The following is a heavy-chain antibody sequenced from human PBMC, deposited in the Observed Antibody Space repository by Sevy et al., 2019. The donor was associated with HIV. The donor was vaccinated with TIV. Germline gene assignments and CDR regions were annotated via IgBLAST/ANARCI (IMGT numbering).Heavy chain of an antibody. J-gene: IGHJ4*02. CDR3: VKEGRDDFNPYLDF. CDR2: VSRNGGTP. CDR1: GFAFSNYYA. Sequence: GGSLRLSCAASGFAFSNYYAMHWVRQAPGKGLEWVARVSRNGGTPEYGDSAKGRFTISRDNSKNTVYLQLKELRAEDTALYYCVKEGRDDFNPYLDFWGQGILVTVSS. V-gene: IGHV3-23*01. D-gene: IGHD3-10*01.